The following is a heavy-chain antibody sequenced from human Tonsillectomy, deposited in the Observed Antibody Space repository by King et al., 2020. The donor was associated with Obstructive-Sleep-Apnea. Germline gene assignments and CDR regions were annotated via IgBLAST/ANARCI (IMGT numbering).Heavy chain of an antibody. CDR3: ARDLECSGGGCYAPGGTGWFDP. V-gene: IGHV4-39*07. J-gene: IGHJ5*02. CDR1: GGSISSSSYY. CDR2: IYYSGST. D-gene: IGHD2-15*01. Sequence: LQLQESGPGLVKPSETLSLTCTVSGGSISSSSYYWGWIRQPPGKGLEWIGSIYYSGSTYYNPSLKSRVTISVDTSKNQFSLKLSSVTAADTAVYYCARDLECSGGGCYAPGGTGWFDPWGQGTLVTVSS.